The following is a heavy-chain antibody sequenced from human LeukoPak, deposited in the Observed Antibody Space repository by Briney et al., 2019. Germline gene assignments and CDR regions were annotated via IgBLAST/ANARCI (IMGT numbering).Heavy chain of an antibody. CDR3: ASELQLTHGGGLFDY. J-gene: IGHJ4*02. Sequence: ASVKVSCKVSGYTPTELSMHWVRQAPGKGLEWMGGFDPEDGETIYAQKFQGRVTMTEDTSTDTAYMELSSLRSEDTAVYYCASELQLTHGGGLFDYWGQGTLVTVSS. CDR2: FDPEDGET. D-gene: IGHD1-26*01. V-gene: IGHV1-24*01. CDR1: GYTPTELS.